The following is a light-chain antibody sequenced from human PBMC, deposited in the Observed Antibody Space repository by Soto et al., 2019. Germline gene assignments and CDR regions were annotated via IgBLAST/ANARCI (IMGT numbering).Light chain of an antibody. Sequence: NFMLTQPHSVSESPGKTVTISCTRTSGSIAGDYVQWFQQRPGSAPTTVIYEDNKRPSGVPDRFSGSIDSSSNSASLTISGLKTEDEADYYCQSSDGSNPVRFGGGTKLTVL. CDR3: QSSDGSNPVR. J-gene: IGLJ2*01. CDR1: SGSIAGDY. CDR2: EDN. V-gene: IGLV6-57*04.